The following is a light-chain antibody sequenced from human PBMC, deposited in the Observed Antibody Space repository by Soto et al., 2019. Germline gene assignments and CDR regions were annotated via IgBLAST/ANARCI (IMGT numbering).Light chain of an antibody. V-gene: IGKV4-1*01. CDR3: QQYYRPWT. Sequence: DIVMTQSPDSLAVSLGERATINCKSSQSVFYSSNNKNYLAWYQQKPGQPPKLLIYWASTRESGVPDRFSGSGSGTDFTLTISSLQSEYLAVYYCQQYYRPWTFGQGTKVEIK. CDR1: QSVFYSSNNKNY. CDR2: WAS. J-gene: IGKJ1*01.